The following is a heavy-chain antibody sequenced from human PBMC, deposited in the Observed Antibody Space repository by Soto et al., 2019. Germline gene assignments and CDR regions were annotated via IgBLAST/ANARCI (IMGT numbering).Heavy chain of an antibody. CDR1: GYTFTSYY. V-gene: IGHV1-46*01. J-gene: IGHJ3*02. CDR2: INPSGGST. D-gene: IGHD3-10*01. CDR3: ARVMGPGLQHPSTLHYAFDI. Sequence: QVQLVQSGAEVKKPGASVKVSCKASGYTFTSYYMHWVRQAPGQGLEWLGIINPSGGSTSYAQKFQGRVTMTRDTSTSTVYMELSSLRSEDTAVYYCARVMGPGLQHPSTLHYAFDIWGQGTMVTVSS.